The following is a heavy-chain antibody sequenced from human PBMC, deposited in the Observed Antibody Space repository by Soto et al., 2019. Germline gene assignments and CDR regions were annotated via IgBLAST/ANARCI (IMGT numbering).Heavy chain of an antibody. Sequence: QLHLVQSGAEVKKPGASVKVSCTASGYTFTSFGVSWVRQVPGQGLEWMGWISGYNGDTDYAQKFQGRVTMTTDRYTSTAYMEMRSLRSDDTAVYYCARDKPQQIVGYNYYYGMDVWGQGTTVTVSS. J-gene: IGHJ6*02. D-gene: IGHD6-6*01. V-gene: IGHV1-18*04. CDR1: GYTFTSFG. CDR2: ISGYNGDT. CDR3: ARDKPQQIVGYNYYYGMDV.